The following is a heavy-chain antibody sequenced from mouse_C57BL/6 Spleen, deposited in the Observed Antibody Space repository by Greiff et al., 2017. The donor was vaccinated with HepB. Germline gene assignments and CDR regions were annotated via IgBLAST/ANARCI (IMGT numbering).Heavy chain of an antibody. J-gene: IGHJ2*01. D-gene: IGHD1-1*01. CDR2: IYPGDGDT. CDR3: ARSGSSYYFDY. Sequence: VQLQQSGAELVKPGASVKISCKASGYAFSSYWMNWVKQRPGKGLEWIGQIYPGDGDTNYNGKFKGKATLTADKSSSTAYMQLSSLNSEDSAVYFCARSGSSYYFDYWGQGTTLTVSS. V-gene: IGHV1-80*01. CDR1: GYAFSSYW.